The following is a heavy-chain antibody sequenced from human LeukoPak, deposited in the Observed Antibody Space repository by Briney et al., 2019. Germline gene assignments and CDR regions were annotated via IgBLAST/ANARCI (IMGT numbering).Heavy chain of an antibody. CDR2: VYTSGST. V-gene: IGHV4-61*02. CDR3: ARDLYSGYGGYFDS. D-gene: IGHD5-12*01. Sequence: SETLSLTCTVSDGSISSGGYYWSWIRQSAGKGLEWIGRVYTSGSTNYNPSLKSRVTISVDKSKNHFSLNLTSVTAADTAVYFCARDLYSGYGGYFDSWGQGTLVTVSS. CDR1: DGSISSGGYY. J-gene: IGHJ4*02.